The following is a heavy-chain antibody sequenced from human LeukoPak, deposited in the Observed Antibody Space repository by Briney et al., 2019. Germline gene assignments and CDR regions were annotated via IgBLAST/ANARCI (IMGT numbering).Heavy chain of an antibody. D-gene: IGHD3-3*01. CDR1: VFTFSSDA. J-gene: IGHJ6*03. V-gene: IGHV3-23*01. CDR3: AKVPITIFGVVISDDYYYYYMDV. Sequence: GGSLRLSCAASVFTFSSDAMSWVRQAPGKGLEWGSAISVIVGSTYYADSVKGRFTISRDNSKNTLSLQMNSLRAEDTVVYYCAKVPITIFGVVISDDYYYYYMDVWGKGNTVTVSS. CDR2: ISVIVGST.